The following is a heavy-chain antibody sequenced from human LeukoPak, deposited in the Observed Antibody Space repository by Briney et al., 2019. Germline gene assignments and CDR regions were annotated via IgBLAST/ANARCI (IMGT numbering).Heavy chain of an antibody. D-gene: IGHD3-22*01. J-gene: IGHJ4*02. CDR2: IKQDGSEK. CDR1: GFTLSSHW. CDR3: ARSRFYFDGTAYYPGSFDS. V-gene: IGHV3-7*01. Sequence: GGSLRLSCAASGFTLSSHWMNWVRQAPGKGLEWVANIKQDGSEKYYVDSVKGRFTISRDNAQNSLYLQVNSLRAEDTAVYYCARSRFYFDGTAYYPGSFDSWGQGTLVTFSS.